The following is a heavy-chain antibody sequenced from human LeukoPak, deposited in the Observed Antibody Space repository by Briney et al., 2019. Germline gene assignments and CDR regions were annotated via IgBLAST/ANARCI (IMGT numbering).Heavy chain of an antibody. V-gene: IGHV3-23*01. CDR2: TSANGVKT. CDR3: AKDRGYAFDY. D-gene: IGHD3-10*01. Sequence: PGGSLRLSCAASGFDFNIYAMSWVRQAPGEGLEWVSATSANGVKTFYADSVKGRFTTSRDNSKNTLYLQMNGLRVEDTAIYYCAKDRGYAFDYWGQGSLVTVSS. CDR1: GFDFNIYA. J-gene: IGHJ4*02.